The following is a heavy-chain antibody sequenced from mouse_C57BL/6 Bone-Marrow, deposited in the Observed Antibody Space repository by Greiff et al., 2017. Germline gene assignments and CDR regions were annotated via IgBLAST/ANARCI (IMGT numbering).Heavy chain of an antibody. CDR3: TSICYDYGYAMDY. V-gene: IGHV14-4*01. CDR1: GFNIKDDY. CDR2: IDPENGDT. D-gene: IGHD2-4*01. J-gene: IGHJ4*01. Sequence: VQLQQPGAELVRPGASVKLSCTASGFNIKDDYMHWVKQRPEQGLEWIGWIDPENGDTEYASKFQGKATITVDASSNTAYLQLSSLTSEDTAVYYCTSICYDYGYAMDYWGQGTSVTVSS.